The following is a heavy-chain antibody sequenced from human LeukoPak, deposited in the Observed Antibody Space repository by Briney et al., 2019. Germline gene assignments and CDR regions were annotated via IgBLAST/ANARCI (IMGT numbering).Heavy chain of an antibody. J-gene: IGHJ4*02. Sequence: GGSLRLSCAASGFAFSTYSMNWVRRAPGKGLEWVSAISGSGGSTYYADSVKGRFTISRDNSKNTLYLQMNSLRAEDTAVYYCAKEGYCTNGVCSPPDYWGQGTLVTVSS. CDR2: ISGSGGST. D-gene: IGHD2-8*01. CDR3: AKEGYCTNGVCSPPDY. V-gene: IGHV3-23*01. CDR1: GFAFSTYS.